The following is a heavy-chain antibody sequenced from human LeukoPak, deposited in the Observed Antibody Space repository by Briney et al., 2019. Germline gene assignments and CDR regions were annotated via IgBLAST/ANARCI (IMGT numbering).Heavy chain of an antibody. CDR1: GFTFSSYA. D-gene: IGHD2-2*01. V-gene: IGHV3-30-3*01. CDR2: ISYDGSNK. CDR3: AKELGYCSSTSCLVYYYYGMDV. J-gene: IGHJ6*02. Sequence: GGSLRLSCAASGFTFSSYAMHWVRQAPGEGLEWVAVISYDGSNKYYADSVKGRFTISRDNSKNTLYLQMNSLRAEDTAVYYCAKELGYCSSTSCLVYYYYGMDVWGQGTTVTVSS.